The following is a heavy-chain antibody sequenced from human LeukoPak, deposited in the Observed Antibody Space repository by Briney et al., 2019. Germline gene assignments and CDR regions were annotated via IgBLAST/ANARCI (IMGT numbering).Heavy chain of an antibody. CDR3: ARGLGGPAATAEYFQH. CDR2: TIPIFGPA. D-gene: IGHD2-2*01. J-gene: IGHJ1*01. CDR1: GATFSSYA. Sequence: GAPVKFSCKASGATFSSYAISWVRQAPGQGLEWMGGTIPIFGPANYAQKFQGRVTITTDESTSTAYMELSSLRSEDTAVYYCARGLGGPAATAEYFQHWGQGTLVTVSS. V-gene: IGHV1-69*05.